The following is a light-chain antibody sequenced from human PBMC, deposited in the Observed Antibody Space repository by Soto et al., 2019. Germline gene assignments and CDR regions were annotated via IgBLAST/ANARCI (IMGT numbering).Light chain of an antibody. V-gene: IGKV3-20*01. CDR2: GAS. J-gene: IGKJ1*01. CDR3: QQYGSSPTWT. CDR1: QSVSSSY. Sequence: EIVLTQSPGTLSLSPGERXTLSCRAXQSVSSSYLAWYQQKPGQAPRLLVYGASTRATGIPDRFSGSGSGTDFTLTISRLEPEDSAVYYCQQYGSSPTWTFGQGTKVDIK.